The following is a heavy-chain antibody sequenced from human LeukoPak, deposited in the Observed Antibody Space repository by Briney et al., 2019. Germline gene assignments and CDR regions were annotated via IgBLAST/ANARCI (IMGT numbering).Heavy chain of an antibody. Sequence: SETLSLTCAVYGGSFSGYYWSWIRQPPGKGLEWIGEINHSGSTNYNPSLKSRVTISVDTSKNQFSLKLSSVTAADTAAYYCAREGVVGAYGHFDYWGQGTLVTVS. CDR1: GGSFSGYY. V-gene: IGHV4-34*01. CDR3: AREGVVGAYGHFDY. D-gene: IGHD2-15*01. CDR2: INHSGST. J-gene: IGHJ4*02.